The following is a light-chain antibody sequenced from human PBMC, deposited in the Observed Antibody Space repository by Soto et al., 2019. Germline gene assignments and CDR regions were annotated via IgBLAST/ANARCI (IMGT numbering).Light chain of an antibody. CDR2: AES. J-gene: IGKJ4*01. CDR1: QGISRS. Sequence: DIQMTQSPSSVSASVGDRVTISCQASQGISRSLAWYQQKTGKAPKILIYAESNLQSGAPSRLSGSGSGTDLNLTINSLQPEDFATYYCQKYYTYPLTFGGGTKVDIK. CDR3: QKYYTYPLT. V-gene: IGKV1D-16*01.